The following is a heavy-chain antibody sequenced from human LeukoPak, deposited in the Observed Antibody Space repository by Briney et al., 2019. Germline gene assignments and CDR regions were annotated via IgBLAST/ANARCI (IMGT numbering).Heavy chain of an antibody. CDR1: GFTFNTYW. CDR3: ARLGSPVDY. J-gene: IGHJ4*02. CDR2: ISSNGGST. V-gene: IGHV3-64*01. D-gene: IGHD3-10*01. Sequence: GGSLRLSCAASGFTFNTYWMHWVRQAPGKGLEYVSAISSNGGSTYYANSVKGRFTISRDNSKNTLYLQMGSLRAEDMAVYYCARLGSPVDYWGQGTLVTVSS.